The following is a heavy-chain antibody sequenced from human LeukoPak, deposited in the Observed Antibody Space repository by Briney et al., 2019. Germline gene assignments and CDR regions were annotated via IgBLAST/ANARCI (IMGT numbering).Heavy chain of an antibody. CDR2: IYHSGST. D-gene: IGHD2-15*01. J-gene: IGHJ5*02. V-gene: IGHV4-4*02. Sequence: SETLSLTCAVSGGSISNSNWWSWVRQPPGKGLEWIGEIYHSGSTYYNPSLKSRVTISVDRSKNQFSLKLSSVTAADTAVYYCARVDEVVVAATRMVWFDPWGQGTLVTVSS. CDR1: GGSISNSNW. CDR3: ARVDEVVVAATRMVWFDP.